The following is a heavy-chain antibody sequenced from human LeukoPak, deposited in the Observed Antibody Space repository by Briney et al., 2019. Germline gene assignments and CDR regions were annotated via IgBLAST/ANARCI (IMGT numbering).Heavy chain of an antibody. V-gene: IGHV3-33*06. Sequence: GRSLRLSCAASGFTFSSYGMHWVRQAPGKGLEWVAVIWYDGSNKYYADSVKGRFTISRDNSKNTLYLQMNGLRAEDTAVYYCAKVGIRQFTVTNNYFDYWGQGTLVTVSS. CDR3: AKVGIRQFTVTNNYFDY. CDR2: IWYDGSNK. D-gene: IGHD4-17*01. CDR1: GFTFSSYG. J-gene: IGHJ4*02.